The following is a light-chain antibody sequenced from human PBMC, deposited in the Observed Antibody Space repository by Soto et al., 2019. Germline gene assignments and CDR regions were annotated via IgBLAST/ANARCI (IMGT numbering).Light chain of an antibody. J-gene: IGKJ5*01. CDR1: QGIASY. Sequence: IQLTQSPSSLSASVGDRATITCRASQGIASYLAWYQQKPGKAPKLLIYAASTLQSGVPSRFSGSGSGTDFTLTISSLQPEDFATYYCQQRHMWPITFGQGTRLEIK. V-gene: IGKV1-9*01. CDR3: QQRHMWPIT. CDR2: AAS.